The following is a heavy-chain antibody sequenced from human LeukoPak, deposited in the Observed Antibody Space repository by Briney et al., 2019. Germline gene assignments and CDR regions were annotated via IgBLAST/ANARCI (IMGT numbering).Heavy chain of an antibody. CDR3: ARERPGIAGQGGWFDP. Sequence: SETLSLTCAVYGGSFSGYYWSWIRQPPGKGLEWIGEINRSGSTNYNPSLKSRVTISVDTSKNQFSLKLSSVTAADTAVYYCARERPGIAGQGGWFDPWGQGTLVTVSS. D-gene: IGHD6-13*01. CDR1: GGSFSGYY. CDR2: INRSGST. V-gene: IGHV4-34*01. J-gene: IGHJ5*02.